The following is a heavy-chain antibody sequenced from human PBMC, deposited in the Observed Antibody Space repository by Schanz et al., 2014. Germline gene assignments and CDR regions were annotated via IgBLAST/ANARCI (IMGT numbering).Heavy chain of an antibody. V-gene: IGHV3-33*01. D-gene: IGHD4-17*01. CDR2: MSYDGSIK. Sequence: QVQLVESGGGVVQFGRSLRLSCVASGFTFSSYGMHWVRQAPGKGLEWVAAMSYDGSIKYYGDSVKGRFTISRDNARNSLYLHMNTLGAEDTAVYYCARDGDRFYHNYYMDVWGKGTTVTVSS. CDR1: GFTFSSYG. CDR3: ARDGDRFYHNYYMDV. J-gene: IGHJ6*03.